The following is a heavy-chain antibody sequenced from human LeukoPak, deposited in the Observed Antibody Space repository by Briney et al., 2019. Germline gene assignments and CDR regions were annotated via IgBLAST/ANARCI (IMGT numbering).Heavy chain of an antibody. Sequence: ASVKVSCKASGGTFYTYAITWVRQAPGQGLEWMGGIIPIFDTADYPQKFQGRVTITAHESTNTAYMELSYLRSEDTAVYYCARHTIFGVVANLYYFDYWGQGTLVTVSS. CDR3: ARHTIFGVVANLYYFDY. CDR1: GGTFYTYA. V-gene: IGHV1-69*13. CDR2: IIPIFDTA. D-gene: IGHD3-3*01. J-gene: IGHJ4*02.